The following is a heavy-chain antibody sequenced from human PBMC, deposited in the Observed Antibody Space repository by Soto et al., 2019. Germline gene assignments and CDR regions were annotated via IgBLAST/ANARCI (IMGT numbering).Heavy chain of an antibody. CDR1: EFTFRSYW. Sequence: LRLSCAASEFTFRSYWMHWVRQSPGKGLVWVSRISGDGSSTSYADSVKGRFTISRNNAKNTMNLQMDSLRAEDTAVYYCAKRPSRGGMDAWGQGTMVTVSS. CDR2: ISGDGSST. V-gene: IGHV3-74*01. CDR3: AKRPSRGGMDA. J-gene: IGHJ6*02.